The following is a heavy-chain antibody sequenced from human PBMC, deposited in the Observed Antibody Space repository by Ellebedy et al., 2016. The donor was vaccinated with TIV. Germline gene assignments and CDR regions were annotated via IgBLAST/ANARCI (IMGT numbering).Heavy chain of an antibody. D-gene: IGHD2-8*01. V-gene: IGHV3-66*01. CDR3: ARDVATIPLMVSGYGMDV. CDR1: GFTVSSYY. Sequence: PGGSLRLSCAASGFTVSSYYMSRVRQAPGKGLEWVSIIYSGGSTYYGDSVKGRFTISRDNSKNTLFLQMNSLRAEDTAVYFCARDVATIPLMVSGYGMDVWGQGTTVTVSS. CDR2: IYSGGST. J-gene: IGHJ6*02.